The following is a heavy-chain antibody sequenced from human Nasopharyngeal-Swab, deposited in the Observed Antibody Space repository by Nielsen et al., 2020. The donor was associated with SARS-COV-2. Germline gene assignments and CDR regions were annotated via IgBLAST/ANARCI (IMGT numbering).Heavy chain of an antibody. Sequence: GESLKISCAASGFTFSSHAMHWVRQAPGKGLEWAALISYDGSNKYYADFVKGRFTISRDNSKNTLYLQLNSLRTEDTAVYYCARETKWYLDQWGQGTLVTVSS. CDR3: ARETKWYLDQ. D-gene: IGHD1-14*01. CDR2: ISYDGSNK. CDR1: GFTFSSHA. J-gene: IGHJ4*02. V-gene: IGHV3-30*04.